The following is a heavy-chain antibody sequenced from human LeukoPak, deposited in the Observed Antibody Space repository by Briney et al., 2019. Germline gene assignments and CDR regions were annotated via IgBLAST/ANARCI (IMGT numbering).Heavy chain of an antibody. D-gene: IGHD4-23*01. J-gene: IGHJ4*02. CDR2: ISSSSSYI. Sequence: AGGSLRLSCAASGFTFSSYSMNWVRQAPGKGLEWVSSISSSSSYIYYADSVKGRFTISRDNSMNTLYLQINSLRAEDTAVYYCAKDVRTTVVTPSFDNWGQGTLVTVSA. CDR3: AKDVRTTVVTPSFDN. CDR1: GFTFSSYS. V-gene: IGHV3-21*04.